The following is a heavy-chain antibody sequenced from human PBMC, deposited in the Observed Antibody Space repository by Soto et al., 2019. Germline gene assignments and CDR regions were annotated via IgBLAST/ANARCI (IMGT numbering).Heavy chain of an antibody. CDR1: GYTFTGYY. Sequence: ASVKVSCKASGYTFTGYYMHWVRQAPGQGLEWMGWINPNSGGTNYAQKFQGWVTMTRDTSISTAYMELSRLRSDDTAVYYCARDLFQDWNDYYYYGMDVWGQGTTVTVSS. CDR3: ARDLFQDWNDYYYYGMDV. V-gene: IGHV1-2*04. D-gene: IGHD1-1*01. CDR2: INPNSGGT. J-gene: IGHJ6*02.